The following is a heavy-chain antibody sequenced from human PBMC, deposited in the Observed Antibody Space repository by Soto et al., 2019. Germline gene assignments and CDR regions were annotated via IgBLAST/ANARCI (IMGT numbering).Heavy chain of an antibody. V-gene: IGHV4-31*03. D-gene: IGHD3-10*01. CDR2: IYYSGST. J-gene: IGHJ5*02. CDR3: ARERLWFGELKEKYNWFDP. Sequence: SETLSLTCTVSGGSISSGGYYWSWIRQHPGKGLEWIGYIYYSGSTYYNPSLKSRVTISVDTSKSQFSLKLSSVTAADTAVYYCARERLWFGELKEKYNWFDPWGQGTLVTVSS. CDR1: GGSISSGGYY.